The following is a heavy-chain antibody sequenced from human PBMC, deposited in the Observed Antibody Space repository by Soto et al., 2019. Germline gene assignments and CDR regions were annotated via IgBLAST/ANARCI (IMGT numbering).Heavy chain of an antibody. J-gene: IGHJ3*02. Sequence: QVQLQQWGAGLLRPSETLSLTCAVYGGSFSGFYWSWIRQPPGKGLEWIGEINHSGTTNYNPSLKSRVTISVDTSQNQFSLRMNSVTATDTAVYYCARGSRMLSRQYNWKELPYDSVAYYSDAFDIWGQGTMFTVSS. V-gene: IGHV4-34*01. CDR2: INHSGTT. CDR1: GGSFSGFY. D-gene: IGHD1-20*01. CDR3: ARGSRMLSRQYNWKELPYDSVAYYSDAFDI.